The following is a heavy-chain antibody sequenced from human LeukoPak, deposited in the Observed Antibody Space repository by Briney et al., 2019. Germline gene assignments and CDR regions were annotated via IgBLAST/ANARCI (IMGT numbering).Heavy chain of an antibody. D-gene: IGHD2/OR15-2a*01. CDR1: GFTFSSYW. V-gene: IGHV3-74*01. CDR3: ASTSLS. J-gene: IGHJ4*02. CDR2: IIGDGSST. Sequence: PGGSLRLSCAASGFTFSSYWMFWVRQAPGKGLLWVSRIIGDGSSTSYADSDKGRFTISRDNAKNTLYLQMNSLRAEDTAVYYCASTSLSWGQGTLVTVSS.